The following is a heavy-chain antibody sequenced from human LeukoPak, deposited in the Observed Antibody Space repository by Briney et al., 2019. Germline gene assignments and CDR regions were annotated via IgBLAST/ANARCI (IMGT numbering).Heavy chain of an antibody. CDR3: ARDQKGYYDSSGYSPSHYGMDV. Sequence: GGSLRLSCAASGFTFSSYSMNWVRQAPGRGMEWVSSISSSSSYIYYADSVKGRFTISRDNAKNSLYLQMNSLRAEDTAVYYCARDQKGYYDSSGYSPSHYGMDVWGQGTTVTVSS. CDR1: GFTFSSYS. CDR2: ISSSSSYI. J-gene: IGHJ6*02. V-gene: IGHV3-21*01. D-gene: IGHD3-22*01.